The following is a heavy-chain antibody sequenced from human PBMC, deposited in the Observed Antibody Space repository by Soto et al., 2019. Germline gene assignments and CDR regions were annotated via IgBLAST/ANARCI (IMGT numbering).Heavy chain of an antibody. CDR1: GFTFSSYA. V-gene: IGHV3-23*01. CDR2: ISGSGGST. Sequence: EVQLLESGGGLVQPGGSLRLSCAASGFTFSSYAMSWVRQAPGKGLEWVSAISGSGGSTYYADSVKGRFTISRDNSKNTLYLQMNSLRAEDTAVYYCARDRDYYDILTGYFSPYGMDVWGQGTTVTVSS. J-gene: IGHJ6*02. CDR3: ARDRDYYDILTGYFSPYGMDV. D-gene: IGHD3-9*01.